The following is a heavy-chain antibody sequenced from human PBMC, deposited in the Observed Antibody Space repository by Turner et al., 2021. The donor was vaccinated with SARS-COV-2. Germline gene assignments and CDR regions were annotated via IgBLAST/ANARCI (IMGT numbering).Heavy chain of an antibody. J-gene: IGHJ4*02. V-gene: IGHV3-7*03. CDR3: ARVHTSSWYFDY. D-gene: IGHD6-13*01. CDR2: IKKDGSEK. CDR1: GCTFSSYW. Sequence: EVQLVASGVCLVQPGGSLYLSCAASGCTFSSYWMSWVRQAPGKGLEWGANIKKDGSEKYYVDSVKGRFTISRENAKNSLYLQMNSLRAEDTAVYYCARVHTSSWYFDYWGQGTLVTVSS.